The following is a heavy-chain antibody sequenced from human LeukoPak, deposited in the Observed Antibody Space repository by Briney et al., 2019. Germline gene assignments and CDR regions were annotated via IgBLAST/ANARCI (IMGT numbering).Heavy chain of an antibody. Sequence: PGGSLRLSCAASGFTFSRYWMHWVRQAPGEGLVWVSRINSDGSSTSYADSVKGRFTISRDNAKNTLYLQVNSLRAEDTAVYYCARGMYYYGSGSYYRVDSFDIWGQGTMVTVSS. CDR1: GFTFSRYW. CDR2: INSDGSST. J-gene: IGHJ3*02. CDR3: ARGMYYYGSGSYYRVDSFDI. D-gene: IGHD3-10*01. V-gene: IGHV3-74*01.